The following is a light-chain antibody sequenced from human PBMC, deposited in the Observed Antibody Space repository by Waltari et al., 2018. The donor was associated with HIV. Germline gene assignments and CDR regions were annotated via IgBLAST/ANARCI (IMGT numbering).Light chain of an antibody. J-gene: IGLJ3*02. Sequence: YVFTQPPSVSAAPGQTATVACIGHNIGTNDVQWYHQRPDQAPEVVVHDDNDRPSEIPVRISGSNSGDMATLTIDSVESGDEAVYYCQVWDNNDDWVFGGGTKLTVL. CDR1: NIGTND. CDR2: DDN. CDR3: QVWDNNDDWV. V-gene: IGLV3-21*02.